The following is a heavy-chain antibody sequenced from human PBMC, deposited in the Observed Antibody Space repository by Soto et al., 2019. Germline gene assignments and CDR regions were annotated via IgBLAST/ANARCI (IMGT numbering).Heavy chain of an antibody. CDR3: TRDVTHDTGP. CDR1: GFTFSGYW. CDR2: ISPDGSEE. V-gene: IGHV3-7*04. D-gene: IGHD2-8*02. J-gene: IGHJ5*02. Sequence: EVQLVESGGGLVQPGGSLRLSCAASGFTFSGYWMTWVRQAPGKGLEGVANISPDGSEEYYVDSVKGRFTISRDNAKNSVYLQMNSLRGEDTALYYCTRDVTHDTGPWGQGTQVTVSS.